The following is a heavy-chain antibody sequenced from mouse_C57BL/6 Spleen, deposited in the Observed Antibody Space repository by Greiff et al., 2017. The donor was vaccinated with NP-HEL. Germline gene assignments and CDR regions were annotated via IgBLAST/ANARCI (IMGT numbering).Heavy chain of an antibody. V-gene: IGHV1-82*01. Sequence: VQLQQSGPELVKPGASVKISCKASGYAFSSSWMNWVKQRPGKGLEWIGGIYPGDGDTNYNGKFKGKATLTADKSSSTAYMQLSSLTSEDSAVYFCARRDYYGTHDYWGQGTTLTVSS. CDR3: ARRDYYGTHDY. D-gene: IGHD1-1*01. CDR1: GYAFSSSW. CDR2: IYPGDGDT. J-gene: IGHJ2*01.